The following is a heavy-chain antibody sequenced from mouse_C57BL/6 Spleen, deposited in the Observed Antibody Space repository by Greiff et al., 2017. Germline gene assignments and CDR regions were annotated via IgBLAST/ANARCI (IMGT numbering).Heavy chain of an antibody. Sequence: EVHLVESGEGLVKPGGSLKLSCAASGFTFSSYAMSWVRQTPEKRLEWVAYISSGGDYIFYADTVKGRFTISRDNARNTLYLQMSSLKSEDTAMYYCTRDDGYYEGTGYYAMDYWGQGTSVTVSS. V-gene: IGHV5-9-1*02. CDR3: TRDDGYYEGTGYYAMDY. CDR1: GFTFSSYA. CDR2: ISSGGDYI. D-gene: IGHD2-3*01. J-gene: IGHJ4*01.